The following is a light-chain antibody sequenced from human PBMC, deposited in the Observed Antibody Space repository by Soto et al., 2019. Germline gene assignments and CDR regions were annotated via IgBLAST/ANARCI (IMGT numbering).Light chain of an antibody. CDR3: QQRYNWPLT. J-gene: IGKJ4*01. V-gene: IGKV3-11*01. CDR1: QSIDTY. Sequence: EIVLTQSPATLSSSQGERATLSCRASQSIDTYLAWYQQKPGQAPRLLIYDASDRATGIPARFSGSGSGTAFTLTISGLEPEDFALYYCQQRYNWPLTFGGGTKVDIE. CDR2: DAS.